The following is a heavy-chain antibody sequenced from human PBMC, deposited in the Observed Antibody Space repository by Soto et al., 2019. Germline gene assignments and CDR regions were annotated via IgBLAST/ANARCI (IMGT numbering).Heavy chain of an antibody. J-gene: IGHJ4*02. CDR2: ISSNGGST. CDR3: ARGPGYYFDY. CDR1: GFTFSSYA. V-gene: IGHV3-64*01. Sequence: EVQLVESGGGLVQPGGSLRLSWAASGFTFSSYAMHWVRQAPGKGLEYVSAISSNGGSTYYANSVKGRFTISRDNSKNTLYLQMGSLRAEDMAVYYCARGPGYYFDYWGQGTLVTVSS.